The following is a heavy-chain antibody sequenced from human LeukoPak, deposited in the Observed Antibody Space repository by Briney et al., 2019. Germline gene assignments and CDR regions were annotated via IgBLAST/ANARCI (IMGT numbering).Heavy chain of an antibody. CDR3: ARDKIVGPTTLDY. Sequence: PGGSLRLSCAASGFTFSSYGMHWVRQAPGKGLEWVAVIWYDGSNKYYADSVKGRFTISRDNSKNTLYLQMNSLRADDTAIYYCARDKIVGPTTLDYWGQGTLVTVSS. CDR2: IWYDGSNK. J-gene: IGHJ4*02. D-gene: IGHD1-26*01. V-gene: IGHV3-33*01. CDR1: GFTFSSYG.